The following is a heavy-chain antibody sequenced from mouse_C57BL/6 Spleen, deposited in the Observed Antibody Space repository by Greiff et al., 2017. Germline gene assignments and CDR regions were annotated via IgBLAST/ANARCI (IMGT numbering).Heavy chain of an antibody. D-gene: IGHD6-1*01. Sequence: EVKLVESGGGLVKPGGSLKLSCAASGFTFSDYGMHWVRQAPEKGLEWVAYISSGSSTIYYADTVKGRFTISRDNAKNTLFLQMTRLRSEDTAMYYCARRAALYYFDYWGQGTTLTVSS. CDR2: ISSGSSTI. J-gene: IGHJ2*01. CDR1: GFTFSDYG. CDR3: ARRAALYYFDY. V-gene: IGHV5-17*01.